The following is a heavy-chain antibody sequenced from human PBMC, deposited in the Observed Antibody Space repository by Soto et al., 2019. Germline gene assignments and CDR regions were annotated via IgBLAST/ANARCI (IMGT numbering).Heavy chain of an antibody. V-gene: IGHV3-33*03. CDR3: AWSDRAATGYYVGYFDY. D-gene: IGHD1-26*01. J-gene: IGHJ4*01. Sequence: QVQLVESGGGVVQPGTSLRLSCAASQFTFSNYGMHWVRQAPGKGLEWVALIWYDGSNQYYADSVKGRFTISRDNSKNSLYLQMSSLKVEDVAVFYCAWSDRAATGYYVGYFDYWGQGALVTVSS. CDR2: IWYDGSNQ. CDR1: QFTFSNYG.